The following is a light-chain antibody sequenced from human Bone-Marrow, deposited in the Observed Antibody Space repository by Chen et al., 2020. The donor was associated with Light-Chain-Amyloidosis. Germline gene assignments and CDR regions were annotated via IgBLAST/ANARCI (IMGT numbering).Light chain of an antibody. Sequence: AIQMTQSPSSLSASVGDRVTITCRASQGIRNNLGWYQQKPGKAPKLLLSSASSLLSGVPSRFSGSGAGTDFTLTISSRQPEDFATYYCLQDFNYPRTFGQGTKVEIK. V-gene: IGKV1-6*01. CDR2: SAS. CDR1: QGIRNN. CDR3: LQDFNYPRT. J-gene: IGKJ1*01.